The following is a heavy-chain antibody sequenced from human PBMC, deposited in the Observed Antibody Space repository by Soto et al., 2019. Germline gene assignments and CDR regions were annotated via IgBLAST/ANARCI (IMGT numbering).Heavy chain of an antibody. CDR3: TVGSWSGEVFDI. Sequence: QVQLVQSGAEVKKPGSAVKVSCKDSGGTFSTYSMFWVRQAPGQGLEWMGRIIPMLGIANYAQKFQGRAKITADKSTGTSYMELSSLRSEDTALYYCTVGSWSGEVFDIWGQGTMVTVSS. D-gene: IGHD2-21*01. V-gene: IGHV1-69*02. CDR2: IIPMLGIA. J-gene: IGHJ3*02. CDR1: GGTFSTYS.